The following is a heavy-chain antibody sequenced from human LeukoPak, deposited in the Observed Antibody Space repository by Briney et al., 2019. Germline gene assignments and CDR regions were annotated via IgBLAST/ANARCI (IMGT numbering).Heavy chain of an antibody. J-gene: IGHJ3*02. CDR1: GFTFSSYS. CDR2: ISSGSSYI. V-gene: IGHV3-21*01. CDR3: ARDVTMIVVVSHAFDI. Sequence: PGGSLRLSCAASGFTFSSYSMNWVRQAPGKGLEWVSSISSGSSYIYYADSVKGRFTISRDNAKNSLYLQMNSLRAEDTAVYYCARDVTMIVVVSHAFDIWGQGTMVTVSS. D-gene: IGHD3-22*01.